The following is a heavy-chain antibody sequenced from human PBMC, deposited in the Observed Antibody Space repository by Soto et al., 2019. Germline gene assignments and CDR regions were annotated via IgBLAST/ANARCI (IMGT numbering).Heavy chain of an antibody. Sequence: PGESLKISCNGSGHSFTSYWIGWVRQMPGKGLEWKGIIYPGDSDTRYSPSFQGQVTISADKSISTAYLQWSSLKASDTAMYYCARAIGYCSGGSWYTPDYYYYGMDVWGQGTTVTVSS. D-gene: IGHD2-15*01. J-gene: IGHJ6*02. CDR2: IYPGDSDT. V-gene: IGHV5-51*01. CDR1: GHSFTSYW. CDR3: ARAIGYCSGGSWYTPDYYYYGMDV.